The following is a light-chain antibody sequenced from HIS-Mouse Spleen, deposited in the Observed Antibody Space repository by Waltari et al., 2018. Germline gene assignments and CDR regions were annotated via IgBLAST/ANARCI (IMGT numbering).Light chain of an antibody. CDR2: GAS. V-gene: IGKV3-15*01. Sequence: EIVMTPSPATLSVSPGDRATLSCRASQSVSSNLAWYQQKPGQAPRLLIYGASTRATGIPARFSGSGSGTEFTLTISSMQSEDFAVYYCQQYNNWPPAYTFGQGTKLEIK. CDR3: QQYNNWPPAYT. J-gene: IGKJ2*01. CDR1: QSVSSN.